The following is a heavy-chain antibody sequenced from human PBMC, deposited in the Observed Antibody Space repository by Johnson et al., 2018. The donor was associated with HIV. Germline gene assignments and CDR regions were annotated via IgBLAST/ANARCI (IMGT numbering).Heavy chain of an antibody. CDR2: ISYDGSNK. CDR1: GFTFRSYI. V-gene: IGHV3-30-3*01. Sequence: QVQLVESGGGVVQPGRSLRLSCAASGFTFRSYIMHWVRQAPGEGLEWVALISYDGSNKYYADSVKGRFTISRDNSKNTLYLQMNSLRAEDTAVYYCARDGGYCSSTSCFRHWASAFDIWGQGTMVTVSS. D-gene: IGHD2-2*01. CDR3: ARDGGYCSSTSCFRHWASAFDI. J-gene: IGHJ3*02.